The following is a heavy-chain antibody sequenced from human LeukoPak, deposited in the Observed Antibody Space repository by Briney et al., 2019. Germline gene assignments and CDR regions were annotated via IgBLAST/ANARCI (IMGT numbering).Heavy chain of an antibody. D-gene: IGHD2-8*01. J-gene: IGHJ4*02. V-gene: IGHV3-74*01. CDR1: GTTFSNYW. Sequence: GSLVLSCAASGTTFSNYWMHWVRQAPGGGLMWVSRLNTDGSSTYYADSVKGRFTISRDNVKNTLYLQMNSLRAEDTAVYYCARDLYGPGYGGQGNLVTVSS. CDR2: LNTDGSST. CDR3: ARDLYGPGY.